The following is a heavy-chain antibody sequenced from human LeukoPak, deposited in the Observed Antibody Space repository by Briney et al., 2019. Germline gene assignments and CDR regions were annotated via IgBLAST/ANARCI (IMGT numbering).Heavy chain of an antibody. CDR2: IYTSGST. D-gene: IGHD2-15*01. CDR1: GGSISSGSYY. CDR3: TRDVPRSAGYPDN. J-gene: IGHJ4*02. V-gene: IGHV4-61*02. Sequence: SETLSLTCTVSGGSISSGSYYWSWIRQPAGKGLEWIGRIYTSGSTNYNPSLKSRVTISVDTSKNQFSLKLTSVTAADTAVYYCTRDVPRSAGYPDNRGQGTLVTVSS.